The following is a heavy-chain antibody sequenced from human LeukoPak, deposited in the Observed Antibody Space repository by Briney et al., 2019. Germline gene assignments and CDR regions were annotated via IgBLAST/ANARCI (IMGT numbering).Heavy chain of an antibody. CDR2: MNPNSGNT. D-gene: IGHD3-10*01. Sequence: ASVKVSCKASGYTFTGYYMHWVRQATGQGLEWMGWMNPNSGNTGYAQKFQGRVTITRNTSISTAYMELSSLRSEDTAVYYCARISVVTMVRGVIRRQHYYYYYMDVWGKGTTVTVSS. CDR3: ARISVVTMVRGVIRRQHYYYYYMDV. V-gene: IGHV1-8*03. CDR1: GYTFTGYY. J-gene: IGHJ6*03.